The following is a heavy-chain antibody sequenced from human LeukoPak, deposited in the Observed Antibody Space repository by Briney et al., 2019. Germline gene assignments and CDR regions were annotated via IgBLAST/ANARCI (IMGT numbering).Heavy chain of an antibody. D-gene: IGHD3-22*01. CDR1: GYTLTDYY. CDR3: ARVGYYESSGYYEY. V-gene: IGHV1-2*06. Sequence: ASVKVSCKASGYTLTDYYMHWVRQAPGQGLEWMGRINPNSGGTNYAQKFQGRVTMTRDTSTSTVYMELSRLRSDDTAVYYCARVGYYESSGYYEYWGQGTLVTVSS. J-gene: IGHJ4*02. CDR2: INPNSGGT.